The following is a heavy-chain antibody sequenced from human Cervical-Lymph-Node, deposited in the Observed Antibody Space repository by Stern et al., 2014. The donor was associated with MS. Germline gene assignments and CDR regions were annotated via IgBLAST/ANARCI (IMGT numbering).Heavy chain of an antibody. J-gene: IGHJ5*02. D-gene: IGHD4-17*01. CDR3: AREATVPRGNWFDP. CDR1: GGSISSGDYS. V-gene: IGHV4-30-4*01. CDR2: LYYSGST. Sequence: QVQLQESGPGLVKPSQTLSLTCTVSGGSISSGDYSWSWIRQPPGKGLEWIGYLYYSGSTYYNPSLKSRVTISEDTHQNHISLQLSSVTAADTAVYYCAREATVPRGNWFDPWGQGTLVTVSS.